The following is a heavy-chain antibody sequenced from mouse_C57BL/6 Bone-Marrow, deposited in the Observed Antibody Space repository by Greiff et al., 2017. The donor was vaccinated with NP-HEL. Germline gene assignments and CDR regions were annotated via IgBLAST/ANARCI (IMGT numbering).Heavy chain of an antibody. Sequence: EVQVVESGGGLVKPGGSLKLSCAASGFTFSSYALSWVRQTPEKRLEWVATISDGGSYTYYPDNVKGRFTISRDNAKNNLYLQMSHLKSEDTAMYYCARGSSGSYYYAMDYWGQGTSVTVSS. CDR3: ARGSSGSYYYAMDY. CDR1: GFTFSSYA. D-gene: IGHD3-2*02. J-gene: IGHJ4*01. CDR2: ISDGGSYT. V-gene: IGHV5-4*01.